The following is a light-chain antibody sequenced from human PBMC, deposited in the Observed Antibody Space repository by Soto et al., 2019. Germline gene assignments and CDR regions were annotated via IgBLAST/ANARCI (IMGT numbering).Light chain of an antibody. CDR2: LNSDGSH. V-gene: IGLV4-69*01. J-gene: IGLJ3*02. CDR3: QTWGTGINWV. Sequence: QSVLTQSPSASASLGASVKLTYTLSSRHSSYAIAWHQQQPEKGTRYLMKLNSDGSHSKGDGIPDRFSGSSSGAERYLTISSLQSEDDADYYCQTWGTGINWVFGGGTKLTVL. CDR1: SRHSSYA.